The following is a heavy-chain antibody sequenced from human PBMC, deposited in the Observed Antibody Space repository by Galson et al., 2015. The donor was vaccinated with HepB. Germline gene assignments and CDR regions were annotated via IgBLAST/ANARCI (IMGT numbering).Heavy chain of an antibody. CDR2: ISYDGNHK. CDR1: GFTFSSFG. J-gene: IGHJ4*02. Sequence: SLRLSCAASGFTFSSFGMHWVRQAPGKGLEWVAFISYDGNHKYYADSVQGRFTISRDNSKNRLYLQMNSQRVEDTALYYCAKDLREFTGSPMDYWGQGTLVTVSS. CDR3: AKDLREFTGSPMDY. D-gene: IGHD6-6*01. V-gene: IGHV3-30*18.